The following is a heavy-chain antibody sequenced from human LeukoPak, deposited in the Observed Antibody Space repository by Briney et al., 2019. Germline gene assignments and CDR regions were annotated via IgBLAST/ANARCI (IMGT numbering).Heavy chain of an antibody. CDR1: GFTFEYYA. CDR2: ISWDSGKI. CDR3: AVIRGVFNY. V-gene: IGHV3-9*01. Sequence: GRSLRLSCAASGFTFEYYAMHWVRQAPGKGLEWVSGISWDSGKIGYADSVKGRFTISRDNSKNTLYLQMNSLRAEDTAVYYCAVIRGVFNYWGQGTLVTVSS. D-gene: IGHD3-10*01. J-gene: IGHJ4*02.